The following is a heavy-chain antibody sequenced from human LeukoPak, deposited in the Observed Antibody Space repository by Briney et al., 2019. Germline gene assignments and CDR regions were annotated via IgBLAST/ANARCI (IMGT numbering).Heavy chain of an antibody. CDR1: GFTFDDYA. D-gene: IGHD3-10*01. CDR3: AKGMWYNYYGSGSYYKSDIDDYFDY. Sequence: GGSLRLSCAASGFTFDDYAMHWVRQAPGKGLEWVSGISWNSGCIGYADSVKGRFTISRDNAKNSLYLQMNSLRAEDMALYYCAKGMWYNYYGSGSYYKSDIDDYFDYWGQGTLVTVSS. CDR2: ISWNSGCI. J-gene: IGHJ4*02. V-gene: IGHV3-9*03.